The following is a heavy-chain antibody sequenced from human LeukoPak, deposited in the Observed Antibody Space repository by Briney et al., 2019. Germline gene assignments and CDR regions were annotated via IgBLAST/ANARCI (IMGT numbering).Heavy chain of an antibody. CDR2: ISWNSGSI. CDR1: GFTFNDYA. Sequence: QPGGSLRLSCAASGFTFNDYAMHWVRQAPGKGLEWVCGISWNSGSIGYADSVKGRFTISRDSAKNSLYLQMNSLRVEDMALYYCAKGKGSYPPDPYDYWGQGTLVAVSS. CDR3: AKGKGSYPPDPYDY. V-gene: IGHV3-9*03. J-gene: IGHJ4*02. D-gene: IGHD3-16*02.